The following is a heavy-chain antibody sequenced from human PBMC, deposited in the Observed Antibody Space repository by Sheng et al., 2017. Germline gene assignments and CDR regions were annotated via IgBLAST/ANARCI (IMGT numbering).Heavy chain of an antibody. J-gene: IGHJ6*02. Sequence: AASGFTFDDYGMHWVRQVPGKGLEWVSFINWDGSDTYYGDSVKGRFTISRDNRKSSLSLQMNSLRPEDTALYYCXKNLRTHFYGMDVWGRGTPVTVSS. CDR3: XKNLRTHFYGMDV. CDR1: GFTFDDYG. V-gene: IGHV3-43D*04. CDR2: INWDGSDT.